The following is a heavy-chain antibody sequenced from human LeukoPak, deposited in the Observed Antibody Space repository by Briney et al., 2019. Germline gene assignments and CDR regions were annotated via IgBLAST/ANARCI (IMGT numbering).Heavy chain of an antibody. D-gene: IGHD6-19*01. CDR1: GFTFSDYY. J-gene: IGHJ3*02. V-gene: IGHV3-11*06. CDR2: ISSSSSSYT. Sequence: VGSLRLSCAASGFTFSDYYMSWIRQAPGKGLEWVSYISSSSSSYTNYADSVKGRFTISRDKAKNSLYLQMNSLRAEDTAVYYCARDWAVAGTGAFDIWGQGTMVTVSS. CDR3: ARDWAVAGTGAFDI.